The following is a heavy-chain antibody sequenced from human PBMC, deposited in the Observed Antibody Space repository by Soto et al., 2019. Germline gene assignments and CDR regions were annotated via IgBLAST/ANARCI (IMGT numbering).Heavy chain of an antibody. CDR3: AKVGFPAQVVVVPAAMHFDY. CDR1: GFTFSSYG. D-gene: IGHD2-2*01. Sequence: XGSLILSCAASGFTFSSYGMHWVRQAPGKGLEWVAVISYDGSNKYYADSVKGRFTISRDNSKNTLYLQMNSLRAEDTAVYYCAKVGFPAQVVVVPAAMHFDYWGQGTLVTVSS. J-gene: IGHJ4*02. CDR2: ISYDGSNK. V-gene: IGHV3-30*18.